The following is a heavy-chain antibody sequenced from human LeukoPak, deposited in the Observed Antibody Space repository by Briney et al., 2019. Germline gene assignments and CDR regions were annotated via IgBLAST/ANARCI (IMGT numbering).Heavy chain of an antibody. CDR1: RYTFTNYW. V-gene: IGHV5-51*01. CDR3: ARVLYSSDWLYYFDY. Sequence: GESLQISCQGSRYTFTNYWIGWVRPMPGKGMEWMAIIYPGDSDTTYDPAFQGQVTFSVDKSVSTAYLQWSSLKASDTAMYYCARVLYSSDWLYYFDYWGQGTLVTVSS. CDR2: IYPGDSDT. D-gene: IGHD6-19*01. J-gene: IGHJ4*02.